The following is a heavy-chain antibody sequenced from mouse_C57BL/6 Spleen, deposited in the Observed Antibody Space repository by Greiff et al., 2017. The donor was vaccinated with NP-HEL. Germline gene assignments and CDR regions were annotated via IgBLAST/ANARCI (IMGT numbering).Heavy chain of an antibody. CDR3: ARLHYGSSYDWYFDV. Sequence: SGYTFTDYNMHWVKQSHGKSLEWIGYINPNNGGTSYNQKFKGKATLTVNKSSSTAYMELRSLTSEDSAVYYCARLHYGSSYDWYFDVWGTGTTVTVSS. J-gene: IGHJ1*03. V-gene: IGHV1-22*01. CDR1: GYTFTDYN. CDR2: INPNNGGT. D-gene: IGHD1-1*01.